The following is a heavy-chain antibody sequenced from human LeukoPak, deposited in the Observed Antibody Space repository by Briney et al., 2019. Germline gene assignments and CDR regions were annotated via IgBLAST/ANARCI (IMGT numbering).Heavy chain of an antibody. D-gene: IGHD2-2*01. CDR3: ARGGYCSSTSCFYWFDP. Sequence: SQTLSLTCTVSGGSISSGGYYWSWIRQHPGKGLEWIGYIYYSGSTYYNPSLKSRVTISVDTSKNQFSLKLSSVTAADTAVYYCARGGYCSSTSCFYWFDPWGQGTLVTVSS. CDR2: IYYSGST. J-gene: IGHJ5*02. V-gene: IGHV4-31*03. CDR1: GGSISSGGYY.